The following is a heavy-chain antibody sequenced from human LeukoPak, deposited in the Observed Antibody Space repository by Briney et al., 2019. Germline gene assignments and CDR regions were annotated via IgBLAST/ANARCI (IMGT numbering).Heavy chain of an antibody. D-gene: IGHD3-22*01. CDR3: AKGMGKYYYDSSAYYF. CDR2: ISGSGGST. V-gene: IGHV3-23*01. J-gene: IGHJ4*02. Sequence: HPGGSLRLSCAASGFTFSSYAMSWVRQAPGKGLEWVSAISGSGGSTYYADSVKGRFTISRDNSKNTLYLQMNSLRAEDTAVYYCAKGMGKYYYDSSAYYFWGQGTLVTVSS. CDR1: GFTFSSYA.